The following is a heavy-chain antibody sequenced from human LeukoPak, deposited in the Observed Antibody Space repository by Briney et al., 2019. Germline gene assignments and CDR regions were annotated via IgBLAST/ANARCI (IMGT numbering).Heavy chain of an antibody. V-gene: IGHV3-21*01. D-gene: IGHD6-19*01. CDR1: GFTFSSYS. Sequence: GGSLRLSCAASGFTFSSYSMNWVRQAPGKGLEWVSSISSSSYIYYADSVKGRFTISRDNAKNSLYPQMNSLRAEDTAVYYCARAPEPPPSGVRSSIAVAGDFDYWGQGTLVTVSS. J-gene: IGHJ4*02. CDR3: ARAPEPPPSGVRSSIAVAGDFDY. CDR2: ISSSSYI.